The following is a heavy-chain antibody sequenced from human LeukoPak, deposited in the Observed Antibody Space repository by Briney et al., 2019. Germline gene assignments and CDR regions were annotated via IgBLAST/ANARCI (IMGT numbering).Heavy chain of an antibody. D-gene: IGHD4-17*01. CDR3: ARDYGDYLFDY. V-gene: IGHV3-23*01. Sequence: GGSLRLSCAASGFTFSSYALSWVRQAPGKGLEWVSATSGSGSSTYYRDSVKGRFTISRDNSKNTLYLQMNSLRAEDTAVYYCARDYGDYLFDYWGQGTLVTVSS. J-gene: IGHJ4*02. CDR2: TSGSGSST. CDR1: GFTFSSYA.